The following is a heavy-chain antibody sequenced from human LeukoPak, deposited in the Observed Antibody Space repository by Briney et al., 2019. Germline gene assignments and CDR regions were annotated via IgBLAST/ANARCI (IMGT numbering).Heavy chain of an antibody. CDR2: INWNGGST. J-gene: IGHJ3*02. CDR3: ARIRHHSGSYYGAFDI. CDR1: GFTFDDYG. Sequence: HPGGSLRLSCAASGFTFDDYGMSWVRQAPGKGLEWVSGINWNGGSTGYADSVKGRFTISRDNAKNSLYLQMNSLRAEDTALYYCARIRHHSGSYYGAFDIWGQGTMVTVSS. V-gene: IGHV3-20*04. D-gene: IGHD1-26*01.